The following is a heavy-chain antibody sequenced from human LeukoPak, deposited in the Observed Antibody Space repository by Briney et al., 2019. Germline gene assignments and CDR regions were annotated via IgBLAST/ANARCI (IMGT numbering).Heavy chain of an antibody. Sequence: SETLSLTCTVSGGSISGYYWSWIRQPPGKGLEWIGEINHSGSTNYNPSLKSRVTISVDTSKNQFSLKLSSVTAADTAVYYCARQPAWYYYGSGSYRSFDYWGQGTLVTVSS. CDR2: INHSGST. CDR1: GGSISGYY. V-gene: IGHV4-34*01. CDR3: ARQPAWYYYGSGSYRSFDY. D-gene: IGHD3-10*01. J-gene: IGHJ4*02.